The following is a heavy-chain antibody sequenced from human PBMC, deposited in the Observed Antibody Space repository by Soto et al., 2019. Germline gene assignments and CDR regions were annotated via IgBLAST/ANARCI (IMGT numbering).Heavy chain of an antibody. CDR2: IIPIFGTA. J-gene: IGHJ6*02. V-gene: IGHV1-69*06. CDR1: GGTFSSYA. D-gene: IGHD2-15*01. CDR3: ARGYCSGGSCYGARYYYGMDV. Sequence: QVQLVQSGAEVKKPGSSVKVSCKASGGTFSSYAISWVRQAPGQGLEWMGGIIPIFGTANYAQKLQGRVTSTADKSTSTAYMELSSLRSDDTAVYYCARGYCSGGSCYGARYYYGMDVWGQGTTVTVSS.